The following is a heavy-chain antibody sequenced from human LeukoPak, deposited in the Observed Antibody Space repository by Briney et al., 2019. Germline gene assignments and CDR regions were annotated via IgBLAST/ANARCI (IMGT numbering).Heavy chain of an antibody. V-gene: IGHV3-48*04. CDR2: ISSSSSTI. J-gene: IGHJ6*03. CDR1: GFTFSSYS. CDR3: ARSLKPYYYMDV. Sequence: PGGSLRLSCAASGFTFSSYSMNWVRQAPGKGLEWVSYISSSSSTIYYADSVKGRFTISRDNAKNSLYLQMNSLRAEDTAVYYCARSLKPYYYMDVWGKGTTVTVSS.